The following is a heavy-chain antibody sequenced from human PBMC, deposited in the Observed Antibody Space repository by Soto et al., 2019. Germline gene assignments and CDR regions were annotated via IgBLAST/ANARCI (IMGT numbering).Heavy chain of an antibody. CDR1: GFTFSSYS. Sequence: EVQLVESGGGLDKPGGSLRLSCAASGFTFSSYSMNWVRQAPGKGLEWVSSISSSSSYIYYADSVKGRFTISRDNAKNSLYLQMNSLRAEDTAVYYCASGPGAGNWYFDLWGRGTLVTVSS. CDR3: ASGPGAGNWYFDL. J-gene: IGHJ2*01. CDR2: ISSSSSYI. V-gene: IGHV3-21*01. D-gene: IGHD6-19*01.